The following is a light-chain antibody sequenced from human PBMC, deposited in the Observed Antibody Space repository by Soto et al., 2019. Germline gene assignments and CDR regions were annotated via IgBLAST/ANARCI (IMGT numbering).Light chain of an antibody. CDR3: QTWATGIRV. CDR1: SGHSNYA. CDR2: LSSDGSH. Sequence: QLVLTQSPSASASLGASVKLTCTLSSGHSNYAIAWHQQQPEKGPRYLMKLSSDGSHTKGDGIPDRFSGSSSGAERYLTISRLQSEDEADYYCQTWATGIRVFGGGTKVTVL. J-gene: IGLJ2*01. V-gene: IGLV4-69*01.